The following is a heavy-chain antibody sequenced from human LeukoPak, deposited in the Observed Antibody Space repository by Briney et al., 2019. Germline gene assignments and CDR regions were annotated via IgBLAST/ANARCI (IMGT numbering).Heavy chain of an antibody. V-gene: IGHV4-34*01. Sequence: SQTLSLTCAVYGGSFSGYYWSWIRQPPGKGLEWIGEINHSGSTNYNPSLKSRVTISVDTSKNQFSLNLSSVTAADTAVYYCARFGYSSSWYSGFDYWGQGTLVTVSS. D-gene: IGHD6-13*01. CDR1: GGSFSGYY. J-gene: IGHJ4*02. CDR2: INHSGST. CDR3: ARFGYSSSWYSGFDY.